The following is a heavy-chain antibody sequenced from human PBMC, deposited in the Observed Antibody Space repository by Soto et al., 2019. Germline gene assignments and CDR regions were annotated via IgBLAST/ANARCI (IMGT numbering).Heavy chain of an antibody. J-gene: IGHJ4*02. V-gene: IGHV4-39*01. CDR1: GGSISTTGYY. D-gene: IGHD3-22*01. Sequence: SETLSLTCTVSGGSISTTGYYWGWTRQPPGKGLEWIGTIYYTGITYYNPSHKSRVTISVDTSKNQFSLKLSSVTAADTAVYYCARHGGSGYQDFDYWGRGTLVTVSS. CDR3: ARHGGSGYQDFDY. CDR2: IYYTGIT.